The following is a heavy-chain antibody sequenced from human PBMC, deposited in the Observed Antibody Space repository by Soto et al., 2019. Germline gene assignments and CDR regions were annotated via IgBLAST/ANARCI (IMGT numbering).Heavy chain of an antibody. CDR2: ISHHGMRT. V-gene: IGHV3-30*18. CDR1: RFTFSDYG. CDR3: AKGWVGGSHICQLDC. Sequence: LRLSGAAARFTFSDYGMDWVREAPGRGLQWVATISHHGMRTHYADSVMGRFTIPRDNFKKVVYLDLSGLRVEDTARYYCAKGWVGGSHICQLDCWGQGTAVAASS. J-gene: IGHJ4*02. D-gene: IGHD1-26*01.